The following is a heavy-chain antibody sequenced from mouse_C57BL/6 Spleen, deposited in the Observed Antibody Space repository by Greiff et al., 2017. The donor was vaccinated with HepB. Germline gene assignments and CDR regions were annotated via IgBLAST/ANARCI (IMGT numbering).Heavy chain of an antibody. CDR1: GYTFTNYW. D-gene: IGHD2-5*01. CDR3: AIEAYYSNYGDYFDY. J-gene: IGHJ2*01. CDR2: IYPGGGYT. V-gene: IGHV1-63*01. Sequence: QVQLQQSGAELVRPGTSVKMSCKASGYTFTNYWIGWAKQRPGHGLEWIGDIYPGGGYTNYNEKFKGKATLTADKSSSTAYMQFSSLTSEDSAIYYCAIEAYYSNYGDYFDYWGQGTTLTVSS.